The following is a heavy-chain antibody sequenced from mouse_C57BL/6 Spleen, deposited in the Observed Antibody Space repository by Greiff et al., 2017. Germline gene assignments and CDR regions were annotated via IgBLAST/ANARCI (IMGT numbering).Heavy chain of an antibody. CDR3: ARGGGYDGAWFAY. CDR1: GYTFTRYW. J-gene: IGHJ3*01. CDR2: IYPGSGST. D-gene: IGHD2-2*01. V-gene: IGHV1-55*01. Sequence: QVQLKQPGAELVKPGASVKMSCKASGYTFTRYWITWVTQRPGQGLEWIGDIYPGSGSTNYNEKFKSKATLTVDKSSSTAYMQLSSLTSEDSAVYYCARGGGYDGAWFAYWGQGTLVTVSA.